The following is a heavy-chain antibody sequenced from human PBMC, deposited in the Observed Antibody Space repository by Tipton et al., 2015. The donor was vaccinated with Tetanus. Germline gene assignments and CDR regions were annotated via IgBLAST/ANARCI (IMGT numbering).Heavy chain of an antibody. J-gene: IGHJ4*02. V-gene: IGHV4-31*03. CDR1: GGSISSGGYY. CDR3: ARAPSQDGVLDY. CDR2: IYYSGST. D-gene: IGHD4-17*01. Sequence: TLSLTCTVSGGSISSGGYYWSWIRQHPGKGLEWIGYIYYSGSTYYNPSLKSRVTISVDTSKNQFSLKLSSVTAADTAVYYCARAPSQDGVLDYWGQGTLVTVSS.